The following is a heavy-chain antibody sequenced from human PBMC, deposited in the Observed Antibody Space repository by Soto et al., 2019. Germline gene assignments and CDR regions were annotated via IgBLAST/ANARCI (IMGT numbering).Heavy chain of an antibody. D-gene: IGHD3-22*01. CDR3: ARHDYYDCSGSSYYGMNV. CDR2: ISSSSSTI. J-gene: IGHJ6*02. V-gene: IGHV3-48*01. CDR1: GFTFRSYS. Sequence: GGSLRLSCAASGFTFRSYSMNWVRQAPGKGLDWISYISSSSSTIYYADSVKGRFTISRDNAKNSLYLQMNSLRAEDTAVYYCARHDYYDCSGSSYYGMNVWGQGTTVPVSS.